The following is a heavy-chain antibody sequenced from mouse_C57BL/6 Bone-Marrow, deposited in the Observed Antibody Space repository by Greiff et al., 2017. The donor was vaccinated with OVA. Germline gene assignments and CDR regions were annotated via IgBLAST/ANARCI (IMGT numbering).Heavy chain of an antibody. Sequence: EVQVVESGGGLVKPGGSLKLSCAASGFTFSSYAMSWVRQTPEKRLEWVATISDGGSYTYYPDNVKGRFTISRDNAKNNLYLQMSHLKSEDTAMYYCARGGYGLFDYWGQGTTLTVSS. J-gene: IGHJ2*01. D-gene: IGHD2-2*01. CDR3: ARGGYGLFDY. V-gene: IGHV5-4*01. CDR2: ISDGGSYT. CDR1: GFTFSSYA.